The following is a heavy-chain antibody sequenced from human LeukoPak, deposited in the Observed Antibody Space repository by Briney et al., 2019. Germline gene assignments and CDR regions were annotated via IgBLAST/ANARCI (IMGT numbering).Heavy chain of an antibody. D-gene: IGHD2-21*02. V-gene: IGHV4-59*01. J-gene: IGHJ5*02. CDR3: AREVGDSDSDNWFDP. CDR1: GTSISPYY. CDR2: IYYSGST. Sequence: SSETLSLTCSVSGTSISPYYWSWIRQPPGKGLEWIGYIYYSGSTNYNPSLKSRVTISVDTSENQFSLILRSVTTADTAVYYCAREVGDSDSDNWFDPWGQGTLVTVSS.